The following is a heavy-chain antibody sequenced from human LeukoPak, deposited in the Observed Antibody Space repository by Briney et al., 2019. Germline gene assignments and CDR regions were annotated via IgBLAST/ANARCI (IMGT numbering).Heavy chain of an antibody. CDR3: ARGVSMVRGGIFAY. V-gene: IGHV2-70*11. Sequence: SGPALVKPTQTLTLTCKLSGFSLSTSGMCVNWIRQPPGKALEWLARIDWDDDKYYTTSLKTRLTISKDNSINQVVLTMTHMESGDTSTCFCARGVSMVRGGIFAYWGQGTLVTVSS. CDR2: IDWDDDK. CDR1: GFSLSTSGMC. J-gene: IGHJ4*02. D-gene: IGHD3-10*01.